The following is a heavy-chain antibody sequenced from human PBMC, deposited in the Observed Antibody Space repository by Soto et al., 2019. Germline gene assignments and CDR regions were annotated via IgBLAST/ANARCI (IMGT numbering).Heavy chain of an antibody. Sequence: GGSLRLSCAASGFTFSSYSMNWVRQAPGKGLEWVSYISSSSSTIYYADSVKGRFTISRDNAKNSLYLQMNSLRDEDTGVYYCAREDRYAGTPNFDYWGQGTLVTVSS. CDR3: AREDRYAGTPNFDY. CDR2: ISSSSSTI. J-gene: IGHJ4*02. D-gene: IGHD3-10*01. V-gene: IGHV3-48*02. CDR1: GFTFSSYS.